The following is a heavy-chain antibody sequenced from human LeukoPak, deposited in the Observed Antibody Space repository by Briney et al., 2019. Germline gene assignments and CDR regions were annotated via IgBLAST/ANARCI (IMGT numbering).Heavy chain of an antibody. CDR3: AELGITMIGGV. CDR2: ISSSGSTI. J-gene: IGHJ6*04. CDR1: GFTFSSYE. Sequence: GGSLRLSCAASGFTFSSYEMNWIRQAPGKGLEWVSYISSSGSTIYYADSVKGRFTISRDNAKNSLYLQMNSLRAEDTAVYYCAELGITMIGGVWGKRTTVTISS. V-gene: IGHV3-48*03. D-gene: IGHD3-10*02.